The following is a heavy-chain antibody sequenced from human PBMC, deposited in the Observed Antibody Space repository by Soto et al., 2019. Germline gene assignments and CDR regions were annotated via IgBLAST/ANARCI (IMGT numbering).Heavy chain of an antibody. CDR1: GVTFSSYA. Sequence: GGSLRLSCAASGVTFSSYAMSWVRQAPGKGLEWVSAISGSGGSTYYADSVKGRFTISRDNSKNTLYLQMNSLRAEDTAVYYLAKPMFVGYCDLGRVYYIPPFDFHYYGTNGWGQGPTVT. J-gene: IGHJ6*02. CDR3: AKPMFVGYCDLGRVYYIPPFDFHYYGTNG. V-gene: IGHV3-23*01. CDR2: ISGSGGST. D-gene: IGHD3-10*02.